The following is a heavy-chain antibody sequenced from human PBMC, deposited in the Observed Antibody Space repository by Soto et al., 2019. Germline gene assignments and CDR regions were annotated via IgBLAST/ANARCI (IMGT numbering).Heavy chain of an antibody. D-gene: IGHD6-19*01. J-gene: IGHJ4*02. CDR1: GFTFSSYG. CDR3: SKDFDGFFVAVAGTGYYFDY. CDR2: ISYDGSNK. Sequence: GGSLRLSCAASGFTFSSYGMHWVRQAPGKGLEWVAVISYDGSNKYYADSVKGRFTISRDNSKNTLYLQMNSLRAEDTAVYYCSKDFDGFFVAVAGTGYYFDYWGQGTLVTVSS. V-gene: IGHV3-30*18.